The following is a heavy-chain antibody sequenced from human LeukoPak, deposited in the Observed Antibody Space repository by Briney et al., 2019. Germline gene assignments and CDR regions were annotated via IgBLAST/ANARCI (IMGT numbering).Heavy chain of an antibody. CDR2: ISSSGGNT. D-gene: IGHD6-19*01. V-gene: IGHV3-23*01. Sequence: GGSLRLSCAASGFTFSTYGMSWVRQAPGKGLEWVSAISSSGGNTFYADSVKGRFTISRDNSKNTLYLQMNSLRAEDTAVYYCAKDHYISGSLPWYYFDYWGQGTLVTVSS. CDR1: GFTFSTYG. CDR3: AKDHYISGSLPWYYFDY. J-gene: IGHJ4*02.